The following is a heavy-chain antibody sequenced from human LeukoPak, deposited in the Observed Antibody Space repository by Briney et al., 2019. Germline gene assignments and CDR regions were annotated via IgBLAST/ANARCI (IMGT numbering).Heavy chain of an antibody. CDR3: ARESYYYDSSGYPYWYFDL. CDR1: GGSISSYY. CDR2: IYTSGST. J-gene: IGHJ2*01. V-gene: IGHV4-4*07. Sequence: SETLSLTCTVSGGSISSYYWSWIRQPAGKGLEWIGRIYTSGSTNYNPSLKSRVTISVDKSKNQFSLKLSPVTAADTAVYYCARESYYYDSSGYPYWYFDLWGRGTLVTVSS. D-gene: IGHD3-22*01.